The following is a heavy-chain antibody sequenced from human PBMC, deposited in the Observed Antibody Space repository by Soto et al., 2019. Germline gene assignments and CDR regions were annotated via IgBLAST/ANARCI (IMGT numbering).Heavy chain of an antibody. CDR3: ARDLSTVTTSIIFNY. CDR1: GYTFTNYA. D-gene: IGHD4-17*01. CDR2: INAGNGKT. Sequence: ASVKVSCKASGYTFTNYAMHWVRQAPGQRLEWMGWINAGNGKTKYSQKFQGRVTITRDTSATTAYMELSSLRSEDTAVYYCARDLSTVTTSIIFNYWGQGTLVTVSS. V-gene: IGHV1-3*01. J-gene: IGHJ4*02.